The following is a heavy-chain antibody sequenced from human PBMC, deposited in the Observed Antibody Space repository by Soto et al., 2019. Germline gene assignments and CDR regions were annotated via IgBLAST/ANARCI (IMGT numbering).Heavy chain of an antibody. CDR3: ARDSVPIVVVVAANGMDV. V-gene: IGHV6-1*01. CDR2: TYYRSKWHN. CDR1: GDSVSSNSAA. Sequence: SQTLSLTCAISGDSVSSNSAAWNWIRQSPSRGLEWLGRTYYRSKWHNDYAVSVKSRITINPDTSKNQFPLQLNSVTPEDTAVYYCARDSVPIVVVVAANGMDVWGQGTTVTVSS. D-gene: IGHD2-15*01. J-gene: IGHJ6*02.